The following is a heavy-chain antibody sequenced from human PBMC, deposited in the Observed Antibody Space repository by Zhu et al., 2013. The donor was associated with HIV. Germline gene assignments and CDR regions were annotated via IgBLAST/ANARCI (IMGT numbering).Heavy chain of an antibody. Sequence: QVQLVQSGAEVKKPGASVKVSCKASGYTFIGYYIHWVRQAPGQGLEWMGWINPDSGGTKYAQRFQGRVTMTRDTSISAAYMELSGLTSDDTATYYCARYSSSWHVWATWGQGNPGHRLL. CDR2: INPDSGGT. CDR3: ARYSSSWHVWAT. D-gene: IGHD6-13*01. J-gene: IGHJ4*02. CDR1: GYTFIGYY. V-gene: IGHV1-2*02.